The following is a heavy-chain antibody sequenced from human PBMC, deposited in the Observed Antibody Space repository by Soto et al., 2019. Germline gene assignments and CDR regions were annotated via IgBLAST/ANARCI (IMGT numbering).Heavy chain of an antibody. CDR3: ATLAHCNAKHFYNAPDV. V-gene: IGHV5-51*01. Sequence: GESRKISCKGSGYSFSSHWIAWVRQMPGKGLEWMGIIFPGDSDTRYSPSFQGQVTISADKSTNIAYVQWSSLKASDTAMYYCATLAHCNAKHFYNAPDVWGQAPTLPVSS. CDR1: GYSFSSHW. CDR2: IFPGDSDT. D-gene: IGHD2-21*02. J-gene: IGHJ6*02.